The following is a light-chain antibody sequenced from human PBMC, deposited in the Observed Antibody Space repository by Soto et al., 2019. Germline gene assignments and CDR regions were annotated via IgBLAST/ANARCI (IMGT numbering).Light chain of an antibody. CDR1: QTIRTY. CDR2: ADS. J-gene: IGKJ5*01. Sequence: DIQMTQSPPSLSASVGDRVIITCRASQTIRTYLNWYQSRPGKAPELLISADSSFQSGLPSRFSGRGSGTNFTLTISGLQPEDFATYFCQQSYSTPITFGQGTRLEIK. CDR3: QQSYSTPIT. V-gene: IGKV1-39*01.